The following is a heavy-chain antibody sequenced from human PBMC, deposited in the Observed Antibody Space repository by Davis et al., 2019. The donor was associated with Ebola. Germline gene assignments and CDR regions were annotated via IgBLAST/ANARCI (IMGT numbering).Heavy chain of an antibody. CDR1: GYTFTSYG. D-gene: IGHD2-8*02. J-gene: IGHJ4*02. CDR3: ARGGYCTGGVCYYFDY. V-gene: IGHV1-18*01. CDR2: ISAYNGNT. Sequence: ASVTVSCKASGYTFTSYGISWVRQAPGQGLEWMGWISAYNGNTNYAQKLQGRVTMTTDTSISTAYMELSRLRSDDTAVYYCARGGYCTGGVCYYFDYWGQGTLVTVSS.